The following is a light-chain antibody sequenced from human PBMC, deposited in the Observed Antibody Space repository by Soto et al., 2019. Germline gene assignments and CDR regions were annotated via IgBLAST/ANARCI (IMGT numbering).Light chain of an antibody. CDR2: GAS. J-gene: IGKJ5*01. CDR3: QQRSSWPIT. Sequence: EIVLTQSPGTLSLSPGERATLSCRASQSVSSSYLAWYQQKPGQAPRLLIFGASNRATGIPARFSGSGSGTDFTLTINSLEPEDFAVYYCQQRSSWPITFGQGTRREI. CDR1: QSVSSSY. V-gene: IGKV3-11*01.